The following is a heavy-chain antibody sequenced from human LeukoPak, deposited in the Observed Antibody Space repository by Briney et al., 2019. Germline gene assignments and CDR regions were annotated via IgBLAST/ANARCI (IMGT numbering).Heavy chain of an antibody. CDR2: INHSGST. Sequence: PSETLSLTCAVYGGXFSGYYCSWIRQPPGKGLEWIGEINHSGSTNYNPSLKSRVTISVDTSKNQFSLKLSSVTAADTAVYYCARSGYSSGWSGTAKGIYFQHWGQGTLVTVSS. CDR1: GGXFSGYY. J-gene: IGHJ1*01. D-gene: IGHD6-19*01. CDR3: ARSGYSSGWSGTAKGIYFQH. V-gene: IGHV4-34*01.